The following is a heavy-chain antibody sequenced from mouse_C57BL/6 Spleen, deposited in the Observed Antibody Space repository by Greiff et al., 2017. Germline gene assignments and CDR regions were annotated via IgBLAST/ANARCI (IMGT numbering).Heavy chain of an antibody. D-gene: IGHD1-1*01. J-gene: IGHJ4*01. CDR2: ISSKSNNYAT. CDR3: VRQGCGNGYYYAMDY. CDR1: GFSFNTYA. Sequence: EVKVVEPGGGLVQPKGSLKLSCAASGFSFNTYAMHWVRQAPGQGLEWVARISSKSNNYATYYADSVKDRFTISRDDSESMLYLHMNNLKTEETSVYYCVRQGCGNGYYYAMDYWGQGTSVTVSS. V-gene: IGHV10-1*01.